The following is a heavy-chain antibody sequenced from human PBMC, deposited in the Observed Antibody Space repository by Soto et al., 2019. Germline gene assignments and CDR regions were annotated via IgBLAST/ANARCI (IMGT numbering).Heavy chain of an antibody. CDR1: GFSLSTLGAG. D-gene: IGHD1-1*01. Sequence: QITLKESGPTLVKPTQVLTLTCSFSGFSLSTLGAGVGWVRQPPGKALEWLALIYWDDDRQYSPSLKTRLTITKDTSKNQVVLTLTNMDPVDTGTYFCAHTQLTTGANAFDVWGRGTIVTVSS. CDR2: IYWDDDR. J-gene: IGHJ3*01. V-gene: IGHV2-5*02. CDR3: AHTQLTTGANAFDV.